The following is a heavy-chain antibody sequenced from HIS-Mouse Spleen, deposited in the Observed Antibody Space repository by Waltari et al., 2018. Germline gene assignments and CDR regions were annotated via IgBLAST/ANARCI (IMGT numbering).Heavy chain of an antibody. CDR1: GFAVRSNH. D-gene: IGHD1-7*01. V-gene: IGHV3-66*04. Sequence: EVQLVESGGGLVQPGGSLRLSCAASGFAVRSNHMWLVRQAPGKGLEWVSVIYSGGSTYYADSVKGRFTISRDNSKNTLYLQMNSLRAEDTAVYYCARPPITGTTAFDIWGQGTMVTVSS. CDR2: IYSGGST. J-gene: IGHJ3*02. CDR3: ARPPITGTTAFDI.